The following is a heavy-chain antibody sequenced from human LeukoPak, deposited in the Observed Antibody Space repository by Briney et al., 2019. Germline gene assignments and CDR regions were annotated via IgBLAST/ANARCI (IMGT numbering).Heavy chain of an antibody. CDR1: GGSISSGDYY. CDR3: ARYRNRSHFDY. D-gene: IGHD1-14*01. J-gene: IGHJ4*02. Sequence: SETLSLTCTVSGGSISSGDYYWSWIRQPPGKGLEWIGYIYYSGSTYYDPSLKSRVTISVDTSKNQFSLKLSSVTAADTAVYYCARYRNRSHFDYWGQGTLVTVSS. V-gene: IGHV4-30-4*01. CDR2: IYYSGST.